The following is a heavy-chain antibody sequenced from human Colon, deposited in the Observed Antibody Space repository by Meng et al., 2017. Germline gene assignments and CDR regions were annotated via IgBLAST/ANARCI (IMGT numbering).Heavy chain of an antibody. CDR2: INHTGNT. J-gene: IGHJ4*02. D-gene: IGHD6-19*01. V-gene: IGHV4-34*02. Sequence: HVLVQHWGAGLLKPSETLSLPGAVYGGSFSGYSCSWIRQLPGKGLECIGEINHTGNTSYNPSLKSRLTISVDTSKNQFSLNLSSVTAADTALYYCARSVRLGVAGKSGAYWGQGTLVTVSS. CDR1: GGSFSGYS. CDR3: ARSVRLGVAGKSGAY.